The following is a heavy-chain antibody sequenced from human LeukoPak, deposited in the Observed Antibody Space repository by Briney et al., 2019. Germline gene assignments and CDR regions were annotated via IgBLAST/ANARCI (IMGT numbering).Heavy chain of an antibody. CDR2: ISSGSSYI. CDR1: GFTFSSYT. CDR3: ARDRNYDYIWGSYRPDYFDY. J-gene: IGHJ4*02. Sequence: GGSLRLSCAASGFTFSSYTMSWVRQAPGKGLEWVSSISSGSSYIYYADSVKGRFTISRDNAKNSLYLQMNSLRAEDTAVYYCARDRNYDYIWGSYRPDYFDYWGQGTLVTVSS. V-gene: IGHV3-21*01. D-gene: IGHD3-16*02.